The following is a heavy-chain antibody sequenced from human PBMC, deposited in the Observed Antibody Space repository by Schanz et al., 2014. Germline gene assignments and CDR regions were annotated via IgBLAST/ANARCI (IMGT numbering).Heavy chain of an antibody. Sequence: QVQLVESGGGVVQPGRSLRLSCAASGFTFSSSAMHWVRQAPGKGLEWVAVIWYDGNNKYYADSVKGRFTISRDNSKNTLYLQMNSLRAEDTALYYCAKDPHRDYGGKPQAFDIWGQGTMVTVSS. CDR3: AKDPHRDYGGKPQAFDI. D-gene: IGHD4-17*01. V-gene: IGHV3-33*06. CDR2: IWYDGNNK. CDR1: GFTFSSSA. J-gene: IGHJ3*02.